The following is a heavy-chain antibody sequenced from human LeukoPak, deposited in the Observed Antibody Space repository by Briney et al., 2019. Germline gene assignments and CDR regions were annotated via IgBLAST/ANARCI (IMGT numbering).Heavy chain of an antibody. CDR1: GFTFSNCA. Sequence: GGSLRLSCAASGFTFSNCAVNWVRQAPGKGLEWVSLISGSGRNSYYADSVKGRFTISRDNSKNTMYLQMNSLRAEDTAVNYCAKDVHTSGWYGWFDSWGQGTLVTVSS. CDR2: ISGSGRNS. CDR3: AKDVHTSGWYGWFDS. D-gene: IGHD6-19*01. V-gene: IGHV3-23*01. J-gene: IGHJ5*01.